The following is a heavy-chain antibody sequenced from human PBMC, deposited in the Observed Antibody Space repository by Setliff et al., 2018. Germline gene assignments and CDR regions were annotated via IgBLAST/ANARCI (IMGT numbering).Heavy chain of an antibody. D-gene: IGHD3-16*02. V-gene: IGHV1-2*06. J-gene: IGHJ6*03. CDR1: GYTFTSYG. Sequence: ASVKVSCKASGYTFTSYGISWVRQAPGQGLEWMGRINPNSGGTNYAQKFQGRVTMTRDTSISTAYMELSRLRSDDTAVYYCAGVKAPALYYYMDVWGKGTTVTVSS. CDR2: INPNSGGT. CDR3: AGVKAPALYYYMDV.